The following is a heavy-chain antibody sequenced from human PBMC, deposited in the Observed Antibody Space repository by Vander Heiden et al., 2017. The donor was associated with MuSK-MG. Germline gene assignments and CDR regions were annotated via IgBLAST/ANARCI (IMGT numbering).Heavy chain of an antibody. Sequence: QVQLVESGGGVVQPGRSLRLSCAASGFTFSSYGMHWVRQAPGKGLEWVAVIWYDGSNKYYADSVKGRFTISRDNSKNTLYLQMNSLRAEDTAVYYCAKDRRRWLQYPTPDYWGQGTLVTVSS. CDR2: IWYDGSNK. CDR3: AKDRRRWLQYPTPDY. D-gene: IGHD4-4*01. CDR1: GFTFSSYG. V-gene: IGHV3-33*06. J-gene: IGHJ4*02.